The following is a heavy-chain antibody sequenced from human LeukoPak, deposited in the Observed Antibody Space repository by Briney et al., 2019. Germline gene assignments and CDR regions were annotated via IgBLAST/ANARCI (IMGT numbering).Heavy chain of an antibody. Sequence: SETLSLTCNVSGGSIRGYYWSWIRQPPGKGLEWIGYIYSSGSTNYNPSLKSQVSISIDTSKNQFSLRLTSVTAADTAVYYCARQTGSGLFILPGGQGTLVTVSS. J-gene: IGHJ4*02. CDR3: ARQTGSGLFILP. D-gene: IGHD3/OR15-3a*01. CDR2: IYSSGST. V-gene: IGHV4-59*08. CDR1: GGSIRGYY.